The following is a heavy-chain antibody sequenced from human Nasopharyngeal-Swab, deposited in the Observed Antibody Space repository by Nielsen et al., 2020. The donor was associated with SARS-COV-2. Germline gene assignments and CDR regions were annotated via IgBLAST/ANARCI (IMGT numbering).Heavy chain of an antibody. Sequence: SVKVSCKASGGTFSSYAISWVRQAPGQGLEWMGRIIPILGIANYAQKFQGRVTMTEDTSTDNAYMELSSLRSEDTAVYYCATGPQQWLPTWFDPWGQGTLVTVSS. D-gene: IGHD6-19*01. CDR3: ATGPQQWLPTWFDP. CDR2: IIPILGIA. CDR1: GGTFSSYA. V-gene: IGHV1-69*04. J-gene: IGHJ5*02.